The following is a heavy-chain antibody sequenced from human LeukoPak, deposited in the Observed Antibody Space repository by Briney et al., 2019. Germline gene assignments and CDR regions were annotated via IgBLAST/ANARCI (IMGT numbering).Heavy chain of an antibody. CDR1: GFTFSSYE. Sequence: GGSLRLSCAASGFTFSSYEMNWVRQAPGKGLEWVAVISYDGSNKYYADSVKGRFTISRDNSKNTLYLQVNSLQAEDTAVYFCARANWAGIEAPATDYWGQGTLVTVSS. CDR3: ARANWAGIEAPATDY. V-gene: IGHV3-30-3*01. J-gene: IGHJ4*02. CDR2: ISYDGSNK. D-gene: IGHD2-15*01.